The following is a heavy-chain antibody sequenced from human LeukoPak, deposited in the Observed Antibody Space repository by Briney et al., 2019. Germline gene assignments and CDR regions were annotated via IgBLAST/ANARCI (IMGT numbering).Heavy chain of an antibody. CDR3: ARDYDYVPDF. CDR2: IDASNGIT. D-gene: IGHD3-16*01. Sequence: ASAKVSCKASGYTFTSYGISWVRQAPGQGLEWMGWIDASNGITNYAQKVQGRVTITTDTSTTTAYMELRSLRFDDTAVYYCARDYDYVPDFWGQGTLVTVSS. J-gene: IGHJ4*02. V-gene: IGHV1-18*01. CDR1: GYTFTSYG.